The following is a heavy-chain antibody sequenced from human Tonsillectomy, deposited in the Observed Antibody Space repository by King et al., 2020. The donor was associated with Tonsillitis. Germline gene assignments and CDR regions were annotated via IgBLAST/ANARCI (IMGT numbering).Heavy chain of an antibody. CDR1: GFTFSSYW. D-gene: IGHD3-22*01. J-gene: IGHJ4*02. Sequence: VQLVESGGGLVQPGGSLRLSCAASGFTFSSYWMSWVRQAPGKGLEWVANIKQDGSEKYYVDSVKGRFTISRDNAKNSLYLQMNSLRAEDTAVYYCARDAAGTMIVVVPQGLRYWGQGTLVTVSS. CDR3: ARDAAGTMIVVVPQGLRY. V-gene: IGHV3-7*01. CDR2: IKQDGSEK.